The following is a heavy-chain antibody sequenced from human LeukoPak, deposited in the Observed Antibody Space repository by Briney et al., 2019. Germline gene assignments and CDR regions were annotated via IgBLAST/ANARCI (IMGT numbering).Heavy chain of an antibody. CDR3: AGQAYSSGWLDN. J-gene: IGHJ4*02. CDR2: IYYSGST. V-gene: IGHV4-59*11. Sequence: SETLSLTCTVSGGSISSHYWSWIRQPPGKGLEWIGYIYYSGSTNYNPSLKSRVTISVDTSKNQFSLRMSSVTAADTAVYFCAGQAYSSGWLDNWGPGTLVTVSS. D-gene: IGHD6-19*01. CDR1: GGSISSHY.